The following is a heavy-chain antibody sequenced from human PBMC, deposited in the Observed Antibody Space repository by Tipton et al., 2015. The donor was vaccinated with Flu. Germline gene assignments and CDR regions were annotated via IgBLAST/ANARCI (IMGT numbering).Heavy chain of an antibody. D-gene: IGHD1-26*01. J-gene: IGHJ4*02. Sequence: LSCTVSGGSISSYYWSWIRQPPGKGLEWIGYIYYNGNTNYNPSPKSRVTISVDTSKNQFSLKVSSVTAADTAVYYCARYGSYFEYWGQGTLVTVSS. V-gene: IGHV4-59*01. CDR1: GGSISSYY. CDR2: IYYNGNT. CDR3: ARYGSYFEY.